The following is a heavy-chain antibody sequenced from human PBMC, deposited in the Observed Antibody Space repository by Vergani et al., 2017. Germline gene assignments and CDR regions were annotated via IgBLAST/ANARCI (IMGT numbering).Heavy chain of an antibody. Sequence: EVQLLESGGGLVQPGGSLRLSCAASGFTFSSYAMSWVRQAPGKGLEWVSAISGSGGSTYYADSVKGRFNISRDNSKNTMYLQMNSLRAEDTAVYYCAKGRRGIAGAGKWGQGTLVTVSS. V-gene: IGHV3-23*01. CDR3: AKGRRGIAGAGK. J-gene: IGHJ4*02. CDR2: ISGSGGST. CDR1: GFTFSSYA. D-gene: IGHD6-13*01.